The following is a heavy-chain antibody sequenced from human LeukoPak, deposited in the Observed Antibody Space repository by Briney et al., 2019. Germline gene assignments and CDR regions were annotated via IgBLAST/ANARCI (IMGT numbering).Heavy chain of an antibody. V-gene: IGHV3-74*01. J-gene: IGHJ5*02. CDR1: GFTFSSYW. CDR3: AKDRAYSSSWDFYNWFDP. D-gene: IGHD6-13*01. Sequence: PGGSLRLSCAASGFTFSSYWMHWVRQAPGKGLVWVSRINSDGSSTSYADSVKGRFTISRDNSKNTLYLQMNSLRAEDTAVYYCAKDRAYSSSWDFYNWFDPWGQGTLVTVSS. CDR2: INSDGSST.